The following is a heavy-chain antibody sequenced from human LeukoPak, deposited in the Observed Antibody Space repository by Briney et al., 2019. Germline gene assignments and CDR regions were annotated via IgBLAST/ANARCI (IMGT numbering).Heavy chain of an antibody. V-gene: IGHV3-11*01. J-gene: IGHJ4*02. D-gene: IGHD3-10*01. Sequence: GGSLRLSCAVSGFTVSSNYMSWIRQAPGKGLEWVSYISSSGSTIYYADSVKGRFTISRDNAKNSLYLQMNSLRAEDTAVYYCARSEGGLHYYGSGSYYNEYWGQGTLVTVSS. CDR1: GFTVSSNY. CDR3: ARSEGGLHYYGSGSYYNEY. CDR2: ISSSGSTI.